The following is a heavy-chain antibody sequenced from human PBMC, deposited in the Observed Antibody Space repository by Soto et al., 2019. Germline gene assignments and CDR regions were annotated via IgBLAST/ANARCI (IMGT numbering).Heavy chain of an antibody. V-gene: IGHV4-39*01. CDR3: VGVREGSLDY. Sequence: SETRSLTCTVSIGSMSSSIYYWVWIRQPPGKGLEWIGSIYYSGSTYYNPSLKSRVTISVDTSKNQFSLKLSSVTAADTAVYYCVGVREGSLDYWGQGTLVTVSS. CDR1: IGSMSSSIYY. CDR2: IYYSGST. D-gene: IGHD3-10*01. J-gene: IGHJ4*02.